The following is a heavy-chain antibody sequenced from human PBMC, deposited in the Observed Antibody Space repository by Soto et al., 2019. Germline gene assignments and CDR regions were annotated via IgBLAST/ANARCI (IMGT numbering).Heavy chain of an antibody. CDR1: GYTFTGYY. CDR3: ARALRTYYDFWGGFFG. Sequence: ASVTVSRMASGYTFTGYYMHWVRQAPGQGLEWMGWINPNSGGTNYAQKCQGRVTMTRDTSISTAYMELSRLRSDDTAVYYCARALRTYYDFWGGFFGWGQGTLVTVS. D-gene: IGHD3-3*01. V-gene: IGHV1-2*02. CDR2: INPNSGGT. J-gene: IGHJ4*02.